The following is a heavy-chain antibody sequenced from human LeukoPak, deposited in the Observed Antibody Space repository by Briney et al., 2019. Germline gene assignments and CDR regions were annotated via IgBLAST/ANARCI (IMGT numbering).Heavy chain of an antibody. Sequence: GASVKVSCKASGYTFTGYYMHWVRQAPGQGLEWMGWINPNSAGTNFAQRFQGRLTMTRDTSINTAYMQLSRLRSDDTAVYYCAKDRYGDYEAPFHYYMDAWGRGTTVTVSS. CDR1: GYTFTGYY. D-gene: IGHD5-12*01. J-gene: IGHJ6*03. CDR3: AKDRYGDYEAPFHYYMDA. CDR2: INPNSAGT. V-gene: IGHV1-2*02.